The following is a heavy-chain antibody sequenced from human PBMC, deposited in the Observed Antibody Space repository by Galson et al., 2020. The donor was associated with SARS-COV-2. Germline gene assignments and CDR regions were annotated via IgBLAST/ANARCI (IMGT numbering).Heavy chain of an antibody. Sequence: GRALEWVALIDWDDDKYYSTSLKTRLTISKDTSKNLVVLTVTNVDPVDTGTYYCTRSRNGYSHFDYWGQGTLVTVPS. CDR2: IDWDDDK. D-gene: IGHD4-4*01. J-gene: IGHJ4*02. CDR3: TRSRNGYSHFDY. V-gene: IGHV2-70*01.